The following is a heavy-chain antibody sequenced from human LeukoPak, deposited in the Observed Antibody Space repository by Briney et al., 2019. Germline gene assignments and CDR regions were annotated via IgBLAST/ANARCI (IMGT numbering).Heavy chain of an antibody. CDR2: INTDGSST. CDR3: ARDRGYSMGMDV. Sequence: GRSLRLSCAASGFTFSSYWMHWVRQAPGKGLVWVSRINTDGSSTSYADSVKGRFTISRDNAKNTLYLQMNSLRAEDTAVYYCARDRGYSMGMDVWGKGTTVTVSS. D-gene: IGHD6-13*01. J-gene: IGHJ6*03. V-gene: IGHV3-74*01. CDR1: GFTFSSYW.